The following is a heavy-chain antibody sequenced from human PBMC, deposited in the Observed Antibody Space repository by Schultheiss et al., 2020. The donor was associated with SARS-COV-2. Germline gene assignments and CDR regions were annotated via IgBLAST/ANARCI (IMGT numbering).Heavy chain of an antibody. CDR1: GGTFSSYA. CDR3: ARLYGYSSSWYYFDY. D-gene: IGHD6-13*01. CDR2: IIPIFGTA. Sequence: SVKVSCKASGGTFSSYAISWVRQAPGQGLEWMGGIIPIFGTANYAQKFQGRVTITADESTSTAYMELSSLRSEDTAVYYCARLYGYSSSWYYFDYWGQGTLVTVSS. V-gene: IGHV1-69*13. J-gene: IGHJ4*02.